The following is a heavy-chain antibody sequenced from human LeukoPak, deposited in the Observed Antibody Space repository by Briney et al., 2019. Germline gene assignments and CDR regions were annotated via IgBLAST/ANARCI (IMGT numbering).Heavy chain of an antibody. CDR3: ARAPKDSSSWYSGGLDY. CDR1: GFTFSTYT. D-gene: IGHD6-13*01. V-gene: IGHV3-30*04. J-gene: IGHJ4*02. CDR2: ISYDVSNK. Sequence: EGSLRLSCAASGFTFSTYTIHWVRQAPGKGLEWVAVISYDVSNKYYADSVKGRFTISRDNSKNTLYLKMNSLRAEDTAVYYCARAPKDSSSWYSGGLDYWGQGTLVTVSS.